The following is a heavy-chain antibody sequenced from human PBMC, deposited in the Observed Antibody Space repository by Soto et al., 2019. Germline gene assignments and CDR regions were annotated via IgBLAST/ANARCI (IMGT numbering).Heavy chain of an antibody. CDR1: GGTFSSYA. CDR2: IIPIFGTA. D-gene: IGHD3-22*01. Sequence: SVKVSCKASGGTFSSYAISWVRQAPGQGLEWMGGIIPIFGTANYAQKFQGRVTITADESTSTAYMELSSLRSEDTAVYYCATTPGGNYYDSSGYYDYYGMDVWGQGTTVTVPS. V-gene: IGHV1-69*13. CDR3: ATTPGGNYYDSSGYYDYYGMDV. J-gene: IGHJ6*02.